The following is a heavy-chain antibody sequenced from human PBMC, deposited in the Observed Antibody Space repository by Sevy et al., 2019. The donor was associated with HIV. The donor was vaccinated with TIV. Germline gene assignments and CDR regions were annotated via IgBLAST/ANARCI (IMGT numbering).Heavy chain of an antibody. CDR2: INHTGST. CDR3: ARAPPIVVGPVTPSGFDP. V-gene: IGHV4-34*01. Sequence: SETLSLTCAVYGGSFSGYYWNWIRQPPGKGLEWIGEINHTGSTNYNPSLKSRVTISVDTSKTQVSLKLSSVTAADTAIYYCARAPPIVVGPVTPSGFDPWGQGTLVTVSS. D-gene: IGHD2-2*01. CDR1: GGSFSGYY. J-gene: IGHJ5*02.